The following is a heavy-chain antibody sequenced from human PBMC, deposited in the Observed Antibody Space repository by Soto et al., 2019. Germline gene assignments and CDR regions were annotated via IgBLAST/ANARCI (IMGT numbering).Heavy chain of an antibody. J-gene: IGHJ4*02. D-gene: IGHD1-26*01. CDR3: AREGSGSYVHY. CDR1: GDTFTSYY. CDR2: INPHGGST. Sequence: GASVKVSCKAPGDTFTSYYLNWVRQAPGQGLEWMGVINPHGGSTKYAQKFQGRVTMTRDTSISTAYMELSRLRSDDTAVYYCAREGSGSYVHYWGQGTLVTVSS. V-gene: IGHV1-2*02.